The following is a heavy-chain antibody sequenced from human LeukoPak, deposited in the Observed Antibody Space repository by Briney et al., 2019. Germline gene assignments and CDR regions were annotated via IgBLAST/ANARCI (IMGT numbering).Heavy chain of an antibody. CDR3: ARGLDDGMATMGPYYYGMDV. J-gene: IGHJ6*02. D-gene: IGHD5-24*01. V-gene: IGHV1-69*13. CDR1: GGTFSSYA. Sequence: GASVKVSCKASGGTFSSYAISWVRQAPGQGLEWMGGIIPIFGTANYAQKFQGRVTITADESTSTAYMELSSLRSEDTAVYYCARGLDDGMATMGPYYYGMDVWGQGTTVTVSS. CDR2: IIPIFGTA.